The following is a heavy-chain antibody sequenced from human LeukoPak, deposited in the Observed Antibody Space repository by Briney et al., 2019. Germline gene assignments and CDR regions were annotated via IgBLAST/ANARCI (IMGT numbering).Heavy chain of an antibody. CDR2: IRYDGRNK. Sequence: GGSLRLSCAASGFTFSSYGMHWVRQAPGKGLEWVAFIRYDGRNKYYADSVKGRFTISRDNSKNTLYLQMNSLRAEDTSVYYCAKDLGDSGPTSDSDYWGQGTLVTVSS. CDR1: GFTFSSYG. J-gene: IGHJ4*02. D-gene: IGHD1-26*01. CDR3: AKDLGDSGPTSDSDY. V-gene: IGHV3-30*02.